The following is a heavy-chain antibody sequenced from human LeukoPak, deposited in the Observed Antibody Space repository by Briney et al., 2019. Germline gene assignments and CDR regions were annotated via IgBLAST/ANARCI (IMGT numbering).Heavy chain of an antibody. CDR1: GFTFSSYA. Sequence: GGSLRLSCAASGFTFSSYAMSWVRQAPGKGLEWVSAISGSGGSTYYADSVKGRFTISRDNSKNTLYLQMNSLRAKDTAVYYCAKDVWDDFWSGYYPEYFQHWGQGTLVTVSS. CDR2: ISGSGGST. V-gene: IGHV3-23*01. J-gene: IGHJ1*01. CDR3: AKDVWDDFWSGYYPEYFQH. D-gene: IGHD3-3*01.